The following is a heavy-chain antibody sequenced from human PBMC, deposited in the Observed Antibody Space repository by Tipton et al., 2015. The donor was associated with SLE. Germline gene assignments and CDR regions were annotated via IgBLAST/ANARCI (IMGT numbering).Heavy chain of an antibody. CDR1: GASISSRDHY. Sequence: TLSLTCTVSGASISSRDHYWGWVRQPPGKGLEWIGSVYYSGTAYYNPSLKSRVTMSIDTSKNQFSLKLSSVTAADTAVYFCARVAATVAVAADAFDIWGQGTMVTVSS. D-gene: IGHD2-15*01. V-gene: IGHV4-39*07. J-gene: IGHJ3*02. CDR3: ARVAATVAVAADAFDI. CDR2: VYYSGTA.